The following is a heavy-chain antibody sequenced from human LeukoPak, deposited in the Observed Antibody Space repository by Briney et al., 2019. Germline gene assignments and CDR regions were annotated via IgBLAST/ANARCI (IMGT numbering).Heavy chain of an antibody. J-gene: IGHJ4*02. CDR3: AKGRGYCTGGSCYSDY. Sequence: PGGSLRLSCTASGFTFSNYATSWVRQAPGKGLEWVSIINGSDGSTYYADSVKGRFTISRNNSKNTLYLQMNSLRVEDTAIYYCAKGRGYCTGGSCYSDYWGQGTLVTVSS. V-gene: IGHV3-23*01. CDR1: GFTFSNYA. D-gene: IGHD2-15*01. CDR2: INGSDGST.